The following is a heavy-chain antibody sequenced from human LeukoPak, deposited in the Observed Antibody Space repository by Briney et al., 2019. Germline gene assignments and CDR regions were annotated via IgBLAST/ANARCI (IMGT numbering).Heavy chain of an antibody. CDR1: GFTFSSYG. Sequence: GGSLRLSCAASGFTFSSYGMHWVRQAPGKGLEWVAFIRYDGSNKYYADSVKGRFTISRDNSKNTLYLQMNSLRAEDTAVYYCARGEYSYGLVTGGFDYWGQGTLVTVSS. V-gene: IGHV3-30*02. J-gene: IGHJ4*02. D-gene: IGHD5-18*01. CDR3: ARGEYSYGLVTGGFDY. CDR2: IRYDGSNK.